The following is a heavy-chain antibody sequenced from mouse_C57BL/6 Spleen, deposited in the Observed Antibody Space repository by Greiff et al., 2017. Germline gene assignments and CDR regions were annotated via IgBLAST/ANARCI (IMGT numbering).Heavy chain of an antibody. V-gene: IGHV5-17*03. CDR3: ARHDYDFAY. J-gene: IGHJ3*01. CDR1: GFTFSDYG. D-gene: IGHD2-4*01. CDR2: ISSGSSTI. Sequence: EVHLVESGGGLVKPGGSLKLSCAASGFTFSDYGMHWVRQAPEKGLEWVAYISSGSSTIYYADTVKGRFTISRDNAKNTLYLQMSSLKSEDTAMYYCARHDYDFAYWGQGTLVTVSA.